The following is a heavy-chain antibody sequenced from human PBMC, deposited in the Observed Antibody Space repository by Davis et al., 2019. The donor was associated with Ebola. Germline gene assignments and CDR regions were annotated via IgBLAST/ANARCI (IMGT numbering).Heavy chain of an antibody. V-gene: IGHV3-23*01. J-gene: IGHJ4*02. CDR3: AKSEANYYDGRPDY. Sequence: GESLKISCAASGFTFSTYAMSWVRQAPGKGLVWVSGISGSGGRTYYADSVKGRFTISRDNSNNTLYLQMSSLRAEDTAVYYCAKSEANYYDGRPDYWGQGSLVTVSS. D-gene: IGHD3-22*01. CDR1: GFTFSTYA. CDR2: ISGSGGRT.